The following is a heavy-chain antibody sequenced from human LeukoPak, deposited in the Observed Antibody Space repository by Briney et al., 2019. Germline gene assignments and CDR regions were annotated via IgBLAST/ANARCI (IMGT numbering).Heavy chain of an antibody. CDR3: ARAGTDRIVVAPIPYYYYGMDV. D-gene: IGHD3-22*01. CDR1: GGTFSSYA. Sequence: ASVKVSCKASGGTFSSYAISWVRQAPGQGLEWMGGIIPIFGTANYAQKFQGRVTITADESTSTAYMELSSLRSEDTAVYYCARAGTDRIVVAPIPYYYYGMDVWGQGTTVTVSS. CDR2: IIPIFGTA. J-gene: IGHJ6*02. V-gene: IGHV1-69*01.